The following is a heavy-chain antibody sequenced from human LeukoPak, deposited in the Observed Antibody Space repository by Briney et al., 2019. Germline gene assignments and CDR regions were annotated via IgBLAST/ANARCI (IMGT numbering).Heavy chain of an antibody. J-gene: IGHJ5*02. CDR2: ISASNGNT. V-gene: IGHV1-18*01. CDR3: AREGMIQPWSREFDP. D-gene: IGHD5-18*01. CDR1: GYTFTKYG. Sequence: ASVKVSCKASGYTFTKYGISWVRQAPGQGLEWMGWISASNGNTNYAQKLQGRVTLTTDTSTRTAYMELRSLRSDDTAVYYCAREGMIQPWSREFDPWGQGTLVTVSS.